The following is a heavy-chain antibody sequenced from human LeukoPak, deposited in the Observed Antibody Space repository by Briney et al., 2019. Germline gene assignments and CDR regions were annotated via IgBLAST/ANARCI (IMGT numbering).Heavy chain of an antibody. CDR2: IKSKTDGGTT. D-gene: IGHD7-27*01. J-gene: IGHJ6*03. Sequence: GGSLRLSCAASGFTFSDAWMSWVRQAPGKGLEWVGRIKSKTDGGTTDYAAPVKGRFTISRDDSKNTLYLQVNSLKIEDTAMYYCTTDNWDMDVWGKGTTLTVSS. CDR1: GFTFSDAW. V-gene: IGHV3-15*01. CDR3: TTDNWDMDV.